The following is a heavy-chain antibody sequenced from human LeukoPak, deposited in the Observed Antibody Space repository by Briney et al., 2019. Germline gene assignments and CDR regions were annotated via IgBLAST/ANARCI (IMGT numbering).Heavy chain of an antibody. Sequence: PGGSLRLSCAASGFTVSSHYMSWFRQAPGMGLEWVSAISGSGGSTYYADSVKGRFTISRDNSKNTLYLQMNSLRAEDTAVYYCAKGLPSAAGYFDYWGQGTLVTVSS. CDR1: GFTVSSHY. CDR2: ISGSGGST. D-gene: IGHD6-13*01. CDR3: AKGLPSAAGYFDY. J-gene: IGHJ4*02. V-gene: IGHV3-23*01.